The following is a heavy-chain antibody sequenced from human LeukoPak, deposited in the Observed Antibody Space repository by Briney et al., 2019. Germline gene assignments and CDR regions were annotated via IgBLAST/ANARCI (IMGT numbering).Heavy chain of an antibody. CDR2: ISSSSSYI. D-gene: IGHD3-22*01. Sequence: GGSLRLSCAASGFTFSSYSMNWVRQAPGKGLEWVSSISSSSSYIYYADSVKGRFTISRDNAKNSLYLQMNSLRAEDTAVYYCARHPDYYDSSALDYWGQGTLVTVSS. CDR3: ARHPDYYDSSALDY. CDR1: GFTFSSYS. V-gene: IGHV3-21*01. J-gene: IGHJ4*02.